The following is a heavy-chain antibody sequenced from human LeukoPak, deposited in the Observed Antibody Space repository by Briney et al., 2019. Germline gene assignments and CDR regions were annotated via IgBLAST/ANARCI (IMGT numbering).Heavy chain of an antibody. CDR3: ARDPLGGGVVISDAFDI. CDR2: IYSGGST. CDR1: GFTVSSNY. J-gene: IGHJ3*02. V-gene: IGHV3-53*01. D-gene: IGHD3-3*01. Sequence: GGSLRLSCAASGFTVSSNYMSWVRQAPGKGLEWVSVIYSGGSTYYADSVKGRFTISRDISKNTLYLQMNSLRAEDTAVYYCARDPLGGGVVISDAFDIWGQGTMVTVSS.